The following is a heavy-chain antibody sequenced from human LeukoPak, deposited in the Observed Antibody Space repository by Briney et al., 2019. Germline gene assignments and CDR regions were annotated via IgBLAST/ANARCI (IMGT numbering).Heavy chain of an antibody. CDR1: GYTFTSYY. V-gene: IGHV1-46*01. CDR2: INPSGGST. CDR3: ASEGGGSYTDDY. D-gene: IGHD1-26*01. J-gene: IGHJ4*02. Sequence: ASVKVSCKASGYTFTSYYMHWVRQAPGQGLESMGIINPSGGSTSYAQKFQGRVTMTRDTSTSTVYMELSSLRSEDTAVYYCASEGGGSYTDDYWGQGTLVTVSS.